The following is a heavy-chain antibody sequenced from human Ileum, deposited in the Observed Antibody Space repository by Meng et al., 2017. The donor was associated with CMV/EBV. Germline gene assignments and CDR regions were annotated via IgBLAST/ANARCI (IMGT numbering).Heavy chain of an antibody. CDR2: IKPDGNER. CDR1: GFTLSSHG. Sequence: SGFTLSSHGMHWVRQAPGKGLEWVTLIKPDGNERYYADSVKGRFTVSRDTSTNTVFLQMNSLQPEDAAVYYCAIGVAPTGNPNWFDPWGRGTLVTVSS. D-gene: IGHD6-13*01. J-gene: IGHJ5*02. V-gene: IGHV3-30*03. CDR3: AIGVAPTGNPNWFDP.